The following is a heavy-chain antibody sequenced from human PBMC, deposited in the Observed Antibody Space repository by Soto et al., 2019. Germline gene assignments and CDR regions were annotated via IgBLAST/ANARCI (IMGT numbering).Heavy chain of an antibody. V-gene: IGHV3-53*01. CDR1: GVTVSSNY. D-gene: IGHD3-22*01. J-gene: IGHJ4*02. CDR2: IYSGGST. CDR3: ARNYYDSGGGFDY. Sequence: GSLRLFCAASGVTVSSNYISWGRQAPGKGLEWVSVIYSGGSTYYADSVKGRFTISRDNSKNTLYLQMNSLRAEDTAVYYCARNYYDSGGGFDYWGQGTLVTVSS.